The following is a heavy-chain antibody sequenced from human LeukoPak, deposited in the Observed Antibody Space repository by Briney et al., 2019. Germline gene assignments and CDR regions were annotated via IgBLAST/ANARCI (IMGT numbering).Heavy chain of an antibody. Sequence: SSQTLSLTCTVSGGSISSGGYYWSWIRQHPGKGLEWIGYIYYSGSTYYNPSLKSRVTISVDTSKNQFSLKLSSVTAADTAVYYCARDRDDYVWGSYRPHDAFDIWGQGTMVTVSS. J-gene: IGHJ3*02. CDR3: ARDRDDYVWGSYRPHDAFDI. CDR1: GGSISSGGYY. D-gene: IGHD3-16*02. CDR2: IYYSGST. V-gene: IGHV4-31*03.